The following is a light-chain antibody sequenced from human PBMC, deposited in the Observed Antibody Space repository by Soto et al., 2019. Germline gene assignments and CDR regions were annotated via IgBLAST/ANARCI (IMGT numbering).Light chain of an antibody. V-gene: IGKV3-11*01. J-gene: IGKJ1*01. Sequence: IVLTQSPATLSLSPGIRATLSCRASQNISNYLIWYQQKPGQAPRLLIYDVSNRATGIPARFSGSGSGTDFTLTISRLEPEDFAVYYCQQYGSLSWTFGQGTKVDIK. CDR1: QNISNY. CDR3: QQYGSLSWT. CDR2: DVS.